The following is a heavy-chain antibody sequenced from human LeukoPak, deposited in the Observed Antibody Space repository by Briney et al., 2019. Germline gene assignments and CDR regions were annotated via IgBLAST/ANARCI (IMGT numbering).Heavy chain of an antibody. V-gene: IGHV3-48*02. Sequence: GGSLRLSCATSGFDFSGYGMSWVRQAPAKGLEWAAYISKDSGIIMYADSVKGRFTVSRDNARNSLYLQLNSLSDKDMAVYYCAGGCVTGAFPGWGQGTLVTVSS. CDR1: GFDFSGYG. CDR3: AGGCVTGAFPG. J-gene: IGHJ4*02. CDR2: ISKDSGII. D-gene: IGHD3-10*01.